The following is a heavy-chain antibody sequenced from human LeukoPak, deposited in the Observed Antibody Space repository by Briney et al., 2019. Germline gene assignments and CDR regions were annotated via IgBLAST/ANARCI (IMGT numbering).Heavy chain of an antibody. CDR3: ARLNGGNDY. Sequence: ASVKVSCKASGYTFTGYYMHWVRQAPGQGLEWMGWMNPNSGNTGYAQKFQGRVTITRNTSISTAYMELSSLRSEDTAVYYCARLNGGNDYWGQGTLVTVSS. D-gene: IGHD3-16*01. V-gene: IGHV1-8*03. J-gene: IGHJ4*02. CDR2: MNPNSGNT. CDR1: GYTFTGYY.